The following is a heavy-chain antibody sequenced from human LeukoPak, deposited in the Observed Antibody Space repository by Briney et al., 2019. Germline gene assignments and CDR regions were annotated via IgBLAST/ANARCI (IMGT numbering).Heavy chain of an antibody. J-gene: IGHJ4*02. CDR1: GVIFSGYS. D-gene: IGHD3-22*01. CDR2: ISSSSSYI. CDR3: SAQREIVAISGTDDY. V-gene: IGHV3-21*01. Sequence: PGGSLRLSCAASGVIFSGYSMNWVRQAPGKGLEWVSSISSSSSYIYYADSVKGRFTISRYNAKNSLYLQMNSLRAEDTAVYYCSAQREIVAISGTDDYWGQGTLVTVSS.